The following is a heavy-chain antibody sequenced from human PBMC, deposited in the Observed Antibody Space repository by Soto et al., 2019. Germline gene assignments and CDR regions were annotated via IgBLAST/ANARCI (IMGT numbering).Heavy chain of an antibody. CDR1: GGSISSGGYS. D-gene: IGHD3-22*01. CDR3: ASTYYYASSGYFHAFDI. J-gene: IGHJ3*02. V-gene: IGHV4-30-2*01. Sequence: SETLSLTCAVSGGSISSGGYSWSWIRQPPGKGLEWIGYIYHSGSTYYNPSLKSRVTISVDRSKNQFSLKLSSVTAADTAVYYCASTYYYASSGYFHAFDIWGQGTMVTVSS. CDR2: IYHSGST.